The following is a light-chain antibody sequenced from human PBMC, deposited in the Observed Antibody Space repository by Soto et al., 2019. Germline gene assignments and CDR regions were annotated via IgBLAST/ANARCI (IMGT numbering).Light chain of an antibody. V-gene: IGKV1-39*01. CDR1: HSNNTY. J-gene: IGKJ1*01. CDR3: QQTYGAPRT. CDR2: AAS. Sequence: IQVTLAPPSLSASIGDSVTITFRPSHSNNTYLSSYQQKPGRARKHLINAASCLQTGVPSRFSGSGSGTDSTLTISSLQPEDFATYYCQQTYGAPRTFGKGTKVDIK.